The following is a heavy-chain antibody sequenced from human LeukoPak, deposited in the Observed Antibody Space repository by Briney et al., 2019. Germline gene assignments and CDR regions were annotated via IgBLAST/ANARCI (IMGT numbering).Heavy chain of an antibody. Sequence: ASVNVSCKSSGYTFTSYGISWVRQAPGQGVEWMGWISAYNGNTNYAQKLQGRVTVTTDTSKSTAYMEMRSLRSDDTAVYYCAREPEQGGGAFFDYWGQGTLVTVSS. CDR3: AREPEQGGGAFFDY. CDR1: GYTFTSYG. J-gene: IGHJ4*02. D-gene: IGHD1-26*01. V-gene: IGHV1-18*01. CDR2: ISAYNGNT.